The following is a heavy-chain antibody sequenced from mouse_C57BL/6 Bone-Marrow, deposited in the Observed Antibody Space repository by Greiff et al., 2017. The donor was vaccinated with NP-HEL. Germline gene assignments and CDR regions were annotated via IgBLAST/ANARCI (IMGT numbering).Heavy chain of an antibody. D-gene: IGHD1-1*01. CDR2: ISSGSSTI. Sequence: EVQRVESGGGLVKPGGSLKLSCAASGFTFSDYGMHWVRQAPEKGLEWVAYISSGSSTIYYADTVKGRFTISRDNAKNTLFLQMTSLRSEDTAMYYCAKITTVVPYAMDYWGQGTSVTVSS. V-gene: IGHV5-17*01. CDR3: AKITTVVPYAMDY. J-gene: IGHJ4*01. CDR1: GFTFSDYG.